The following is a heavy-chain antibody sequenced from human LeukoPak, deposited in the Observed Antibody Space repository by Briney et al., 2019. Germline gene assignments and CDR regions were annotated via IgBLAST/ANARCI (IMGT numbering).Heavy chain of an antibody. Sequence: SETLSLTCAVYGGSFSGYYWSWIRQPPGKGLEWIGEIDHSGSTNYNPSLKSRVTISVDTSKNQFSLKLSSVTAGDTAVYYCARIRGSYRYEYDYWGQGTLVTVSS. D-gene: IGHD3-16*02. CDR3: ARIRGSYRYEYDY. CDR1: GGSFSGYY. V-gene: IGHV4-34*01. CDR2: IDHSGST. J-gene: IGHJ4*02.